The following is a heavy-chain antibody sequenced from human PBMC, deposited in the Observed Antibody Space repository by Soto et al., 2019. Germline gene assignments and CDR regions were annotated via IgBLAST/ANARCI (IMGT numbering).Heavy chain of an antibody. Sequence: KPSETLSLTCAVSGGSLTSGTYSWNWIRQPLGKGLEWIGYIFPSGTTYYNPSLKSRVSISIDVSKNQFSLNLRSLTAADTAVYYCARGREFDSWGQGTLVTVSS. V-gene: IGHV4-30-2*01. CDR3: ARGREFDS. CDR1: GGSLTSGTYS. J-gene: IGHJ4*02. CDR2: IFPSGTT.